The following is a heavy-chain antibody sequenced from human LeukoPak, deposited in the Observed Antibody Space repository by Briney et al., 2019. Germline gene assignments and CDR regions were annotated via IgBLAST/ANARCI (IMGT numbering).Heavy chain of an antibody. J-gene: IGHJ4*02. CDR3: ARGSGDYGGNSEFDY. D-gene: IGHD4-23*01. CDR2: ITASSTAI. V-gene: IGHV3-21*04. Sequence: GGSLRLSCAASGFTFNTYTMNWVRQAPGKGLEWVSSITASSTAIYSADSVKGRFTISRDNAKNSLYLQMNSLRAEDTALYHCARGSGDYGGNSEFDYWGQGTLVTVSS. CDR1: GFTFNTYT.